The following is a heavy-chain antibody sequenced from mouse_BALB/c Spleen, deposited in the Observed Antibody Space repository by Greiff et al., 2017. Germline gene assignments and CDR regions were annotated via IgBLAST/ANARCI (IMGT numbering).Heavy chain of an antibody. V-gene: IGHV1-69*02. J-gene: IGHJ4*01. CDR2: IDPSDSYT. CDR1: GYTFTSYW. CDR3: AIDGYSYAMDY. Sequence: VQLQQPGAELVKPGASVKLSCKASGYTFTSYWMHWVKQRPGQGLEWIGEIDPSDSYTNYNQKFKGKATLTVDKSSSTAYMQLSSLTSEDSAVYYCAIDGYSYAMDYWGQGTSVTVSS. D-gene: IGHD2-3*01.